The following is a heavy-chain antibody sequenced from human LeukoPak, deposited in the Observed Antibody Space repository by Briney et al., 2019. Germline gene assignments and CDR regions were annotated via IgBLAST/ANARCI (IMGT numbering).Heavy chain of an antibody. CDR3: ARGDRTNYYGSGSPPSDY. Sequence: ASVKVSCKASGYTFTSYDINWVRQATGQGLEWMGWMNPNSGNTGYAQKFQGRVTMTRNTSISTAYMELSSLRSEDTAVYYCARGDRTNYYGSGSPPSDYWGQGTLVTVSS. D-gene: IGHD3-10*01. CDR1: GYTFTSYD. J-gene: IGHJ4*02. V-gene: IGHV1-8*01. CDR2: MNPNSGNT.